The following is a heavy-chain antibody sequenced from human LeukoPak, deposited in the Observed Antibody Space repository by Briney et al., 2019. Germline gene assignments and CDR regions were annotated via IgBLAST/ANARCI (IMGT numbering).Heavy chain of an antibody. V-gene: IGHV3-23*01. J-gene: IGHJ4*02. Sequence: GGSLRLSCAAPGFTFSSYAMSWVRQAPGKGLEWVSAISGSGGSTYYADSVKGRFTISRDNSKNTLYLQMNSLRAEDTAVYYCANGQSYYYDSSGYYYGGQGTLVAVSS. CDR3: ANGQSYYYDSSGYYY. CDR1: GFTFSSYA. CDR2: ISGSGGST. D-gene: IGHD3-22*01.